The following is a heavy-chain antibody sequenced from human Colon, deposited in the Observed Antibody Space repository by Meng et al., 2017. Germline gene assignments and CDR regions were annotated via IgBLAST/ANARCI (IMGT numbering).Heavy chain of an antibody. Sequence: VALQESGPGLVKPSETLSLTCTVSGGSMNNYYWNWIRQSPGKGLEWLGYIFSSGRTNYNPSFESRITMSVDTSKNQFSLKLNSVTAADTAVYFCARVSSGSYRSSFFFDYWGQGTLVTVSS. D-gene: IGHD3-10*01. V-gene: IGHV4-59*01. CDR3: ARVSSGSYRSSFFFDY. CDR1: GGSMNNYY. J-gene: IGHJ4*02. CDR2: IFSSGRT.